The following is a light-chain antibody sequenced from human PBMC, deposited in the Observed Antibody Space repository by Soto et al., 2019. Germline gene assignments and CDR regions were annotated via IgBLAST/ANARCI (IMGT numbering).Light chain of an antibody. V-gene: IGKV2-28*01. CDR3: MQTLQTPIT. CDR2: LGS. Sequence: DIVMTQSPLSLPVTPGEPASISCRSSQSLLHSNGYNYLDWYLQKPGQPPQLLIYLGSNRASGVPDRFSGSGSGTDFTLQIARVEAEDVGVYYCMQTLQTPITFGQGTRLEIK. CDR1: QSLLHSNGYNY. J-gene: IGKJ5*01.